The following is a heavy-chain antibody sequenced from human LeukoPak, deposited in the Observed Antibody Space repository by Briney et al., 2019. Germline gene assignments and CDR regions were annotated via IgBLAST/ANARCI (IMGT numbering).Heavy chain of an antibody. Sequence: GGSLRLSCAASGFTVSSNYMSWVRQAPGKGLEWVSVIYSGGSTYYADSVKGRFTISRDNSKNTLYLQMNSLRAEDTAVYYCAKDRFVVVVADVFDYWGQGTLVTVSS. CDR2: IYSGGST. CDR1: GFTVSSNY. J-gene: IGHJ4*02. CDR3: AKDRFVVVVADVFDY. V-gene: IGHV3-53*01. D-gene: IGHD2-15*01.